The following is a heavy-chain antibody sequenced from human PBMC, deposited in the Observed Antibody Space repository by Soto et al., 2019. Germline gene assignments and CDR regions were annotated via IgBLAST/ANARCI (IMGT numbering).Heavy chain of an antibody. V-gene: IGHV1-3*05. Sequence: QVQLVQSGAEEKKPGASVKVSCKASGYTFTGYAMHWVRQAPGQRLEWMGWINAGNGNTKYSQKFQGRVTITRDTSASTADMELSSLRPEDTAVYNCARAVAVPADFDYWGQGTLVTVSS. CDR2: INAGNGNT. D-gene: IGHD5-12*01. CDR3: ARAVAVPADFDY. J-gene: IGHJ4*02. CDR1: GYTFTGYA.